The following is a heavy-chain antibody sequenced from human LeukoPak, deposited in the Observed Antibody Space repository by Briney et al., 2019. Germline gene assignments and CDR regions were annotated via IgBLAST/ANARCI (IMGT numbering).Heavy chain of an antibody. J-gene: IGHJ6*02. V-gene: IGHV1-69*02. D-gene: IGHD4-23*01. CDR1: GGTFISYT. CDR3: ASREVVSPPDGYGMDV. Sequence: GASVKVSCKASGGTFISYTISWVRQATGQGLECMGRIIPILGIANYAQKFQGRVTITADKSTSTAYMELSSLRSEDTAVYYCASREVVSPPDGYGMDVWGQGTTVTVSS. CDR2: IIPILGIA.